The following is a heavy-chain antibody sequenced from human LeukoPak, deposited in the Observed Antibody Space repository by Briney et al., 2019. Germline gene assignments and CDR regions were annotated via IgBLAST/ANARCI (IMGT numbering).Heavy chain of an antibody. CDR3: ARRSSGWSRYYYYMDV. V-gene: IGHV4-34*01. CDR2: INHSGST. CDR1: GGSISSYY. D-gene: IGHD6-19*01. J-gene: IGHJ6*03. Sequence: SETLSLTCTVSGGSISSYYWSWIRQPPGKGLEWIGEINHSGSTNYNPSLKSRVTISVDTSKNQFSLKLSSVTAADTAVYYCARRSSGWSRYYYYMDVWGKGTTVTISS.